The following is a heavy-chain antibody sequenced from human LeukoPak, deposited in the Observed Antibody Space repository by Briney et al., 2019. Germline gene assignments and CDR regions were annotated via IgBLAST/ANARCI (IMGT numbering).Heavy chain of an antibody. J-gene: IGHJ6*02. Sequence: SRTXXXXGGSXSRGDYYWSWISQHPGKGLEWIGYIYYSGSTYYNPSLKSRVTISVDTSKNQFSLKLSSVTAADTAVYYCARDVWFGESGDRYVWGQGTTVTVSS. CDR3: ARDVWFGESGDRYV. V-gene: IGHV4-31*03. CDR1: GGSXSRGDYY. CDR2: IYYSGST. D-gene: IGHD3-10*01.